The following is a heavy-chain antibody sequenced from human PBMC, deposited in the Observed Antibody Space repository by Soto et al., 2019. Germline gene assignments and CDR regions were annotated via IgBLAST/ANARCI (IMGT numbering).Heavy chain of an antibody. D-gene: IGHD2-2*02. CDR2: ISGSGGST. CDR1: GFTFSSYA. Sequence: GGSLRLSCAAAGFTFSSYAMSWVRKAPGKGLEWVSAISGSGGSTYYADSVKGRFTISRDNSKNTLYLQMNSLGAEDTAVYYCAKDSPAPIIVVVPAAIVDAFDIWGQGTMVTVSS. J-gene: IGHJ3*02. V-gene: IGHV3-23*01. CDR3: AKDSPAPIIVVVPAAIVDAFDI.